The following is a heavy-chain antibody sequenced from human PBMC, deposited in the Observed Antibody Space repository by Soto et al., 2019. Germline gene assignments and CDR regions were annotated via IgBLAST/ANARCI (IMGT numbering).Heavy chain of an antibody. CDR1: GGSFSGYY. V-gene: IGHV4-34*01. CDR2: INHSGST. Sequence: SETLSLTCAVYGGSFSGYYWSWIRQPPGKGLEWIGEINHSGSTNYNPSLKSRVTISVDTSKNQFSLKLSSVTAADTAVYYCARSAPDIVAKITLDWFDPWGQGTLVTVSS. CDR3: ARSAPDIVAKITLDWFDP. J-gene: IGHJ5*02. D-gene: IGHD5-12*01.